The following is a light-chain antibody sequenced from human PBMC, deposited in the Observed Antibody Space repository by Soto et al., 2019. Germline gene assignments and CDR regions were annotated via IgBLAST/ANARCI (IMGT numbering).Light chain of an antibody. Sequence: IVLTQSPATLSLSPGERVTLSCRAAQGVTTNFAWYQQKSGQSPRLLIYDVSNRATGVPARFSGSGSETDFTLTISGLRSEDSAVYFCQQYNNWPFSFGQGTRLEIK. CDR2: DVS. CDR1: QGVTTN. CDR3: QQYNNWPFS. J-gene: IGKJ5*01. V-gene: IGKV3-15*01.